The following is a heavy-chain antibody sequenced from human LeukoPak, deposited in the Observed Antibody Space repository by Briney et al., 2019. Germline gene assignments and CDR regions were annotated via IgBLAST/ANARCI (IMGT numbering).Heavy chain of an antibody. Sequence: GRSLRLSCAASGFTFSSYGMHWVRQAPGKGLEWVAVISYDGSNKYYADSVKGRFTISRDNSKNTVSLEMSNLRTDDTAIYYCAKEAFRPALLDFWGQGSLVTVSS. D-gene: IGHD2-21*01. CDR2: ISYDGSNK. CDR1: GFTFSSYG. V-gene: IGHV3-30*18. CDR3: AKEAFRPALLDF. J-gene: IGHJ4*02.